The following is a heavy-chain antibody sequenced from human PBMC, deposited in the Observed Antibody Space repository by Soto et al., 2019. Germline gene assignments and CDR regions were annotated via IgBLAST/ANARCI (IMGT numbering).Heavy chain of an antibody. CDR2: ISAYNGNT. Sequence: ASVKVSCTASGYTFTSYGISWVRQAPGQGLEWMGWISAYNGNTNYAQKLQGRVTMTTDTSTSTAYMELRSLRSDDTAVYYCARDFGSGSYSRSNWFDPWGQGTLVTVSS. V-gene: IGHV1-18*01. D-gene: IGHD1-26*01. CDR3: ARDFGSGSYSRSNWFDP. J-gene: IGHJ5*02. CDR1: GYTFTSYG.